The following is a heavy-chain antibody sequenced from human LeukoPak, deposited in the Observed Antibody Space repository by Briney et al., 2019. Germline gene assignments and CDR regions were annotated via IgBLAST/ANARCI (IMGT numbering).Heavy chain of an antibody. Sequence: GGSLRLSCAASGFTFSSYSMNWVRQAPGKGLEWVSSISSSSSYIYYADSVKGRFTISSDNAKNSLYLQMNSLRAEDTAVYYCARTKVRGVMNYWGQGTLVTVSS. D-gene: IGHD3-10*01. CDR3: ARTKVRGVMNY. CDR1: GFTFSSYS. J-gene: IGHJ4*02. CDR2: ISSSSSYI. V-gene: IGHV3-21*01.